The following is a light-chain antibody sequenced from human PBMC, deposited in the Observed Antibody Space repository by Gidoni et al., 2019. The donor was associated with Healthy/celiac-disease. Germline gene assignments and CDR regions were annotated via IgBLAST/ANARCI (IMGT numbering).Light chain of an antibody. CDR1: HGISNY. CDR3: QKYNSAPQ. CDR2: AAS. J-gene: IGKJ1*01. Sequence: DIQMTQSPSSLSASVGDRVTITCRASHGISNYLAWYQQKPGKVPKLLIYAASTLQSGVPSRFSGSGSGTDFTLTISSLQPEDVATYYCQKYNSAPQFGQGTKVEIK. V-gene: IGKV1-27*01.